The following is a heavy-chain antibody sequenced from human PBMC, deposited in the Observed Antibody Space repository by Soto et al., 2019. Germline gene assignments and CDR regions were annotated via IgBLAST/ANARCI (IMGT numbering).Heavy chain of an antibody. D-gene: IGHD3-22*01. Sequence: VQLQESGPGPVNPSQTLSLTCNVSGGSISSGGHYWSWIRQHPGKGLEWIGYIYYSGSTYYNPSLKSRVTISVDTSKNQFSLKLNSVTAADTAVYYCARDSNGYDQIDYWGQGTLVTVSS. V-gene: IGHV4-31*03. CDR3: ARDSNGYDQIDY. J-gene: IGHJ4*02. CDR2: IYYSGST. CDR1: GGSISSGGHY.